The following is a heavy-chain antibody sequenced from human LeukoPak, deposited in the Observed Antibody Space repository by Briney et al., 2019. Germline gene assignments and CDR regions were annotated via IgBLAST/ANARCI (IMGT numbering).Heavy chain of an antibody. CDR1: GGSISSGGYY. Sequence: SQTLSLTCSVSGGSISSGGYYWSWIRQHPEKGLEWIGYIYHSGSTYYNPSLKSRVTISVDRSKNQFSLKLSSVTAADTAVYYCARRAHYYDSSGYYYYFDYWGQGTLVTVSS. J-gene: IGHJ4*02. CDR2: IYHSGST. D-gene: IGHD3-22*01. CDR3: ARRAHYYDSSGYYYYFDY. V-gene: IGHV4-30-2*01.